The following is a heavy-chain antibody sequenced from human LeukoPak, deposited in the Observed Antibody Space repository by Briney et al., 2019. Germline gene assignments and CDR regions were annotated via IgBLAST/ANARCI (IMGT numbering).Heavy chain of an antibody. D-gene: IGHD3-22*01. J-gene: IGHJ5*02. CDR3: ARALMPSGYYDSSGYYTGWLDP. Sequence: SQTLSLTCTVSGGSISSGGYYWSWIRQHPGKGLEWIGYIYYSGSTYYNPSLKSRVTISVDTSKNQFSLKLSSVTAADTAVYYCARALMPSGYYDSSGYYTGWLDPWGQGTLVTVSS. V-gene: IGHV4-31*03. CDR1: GGSISSGGYY. CDR2: IYYSGST.